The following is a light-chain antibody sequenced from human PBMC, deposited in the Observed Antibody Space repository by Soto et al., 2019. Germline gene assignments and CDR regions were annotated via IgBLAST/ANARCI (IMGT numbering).Light chain of an antibody. CDR2: DAS. CDR1: QSVSRY. CDR3: QQYYDWPIT. Sequence: ILMTQSPATLSVSPGEGATLSCRASQSVSRYLAWYQQKPGQAPRLLIYDASNRATDIPARFSGSGSGTEFTLTISSLQSEDFELYYCQQYYDWPITFGQGTRLEIK. V-gene: IGKV3D-15*01. J-gene: IGKJ5*01.